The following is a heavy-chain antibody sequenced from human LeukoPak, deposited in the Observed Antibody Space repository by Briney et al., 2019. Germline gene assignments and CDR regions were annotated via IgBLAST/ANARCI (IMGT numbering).Heavy chain of an antibody. CDR1: GGTFSSYA. Sequence: SVKVSCKASGGTFSSYAISWVRQAPVQGLEWMGRIIPIFGTANYAQKFQGRVTITTDESTSTAYMELSSLRSEDTAVYYCASRGYSYGSPGYFDYWGQGTLVTVSS. V-gene: IGHV1-69*05. CDR3: ASRGYSYGSPGYFDY. D-gene: IGHD5-18*01. CDR2: IIPIFGTA. J-gene: IGHJ4*02.